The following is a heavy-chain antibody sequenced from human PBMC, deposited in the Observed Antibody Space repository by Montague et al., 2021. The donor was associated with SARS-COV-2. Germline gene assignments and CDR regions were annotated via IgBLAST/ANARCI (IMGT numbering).Heavy chain of an antibody. J-gene: IGHJ4*02. CDR1: GGSISSSSYY. CDR3: ARKASRGITIFGVVTASYYFGY. D-gene: IGHD3-3*01. Sequence: SETLSLTCTVSGGSISSSSYYWGWIRQPPGKGLEWIGSIYYSGSTYYNPSLKSRVTISVDTSKDQFSLKLSPVTAADTAVYYCARKASRGITIFGVVTASYYFGYWGQGTLVTVSS. V-gene: IGHV4-39*01. CDR2: IYYSGST.